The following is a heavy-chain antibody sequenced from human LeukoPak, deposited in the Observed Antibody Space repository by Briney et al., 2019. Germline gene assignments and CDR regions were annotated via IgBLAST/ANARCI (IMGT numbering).Heavy chain of an antibody. CDR1: GFTFSSYG. CDR3: AKGYSGYDWSLVDY. CDR2: ISYDGSNK. D-gene: IGHD5-12*01. V-gene: IGHV3-30*18. Sequence: GGSLRLSCAASGFTFSSYGMHWVRQAPGKGLEWVAVISYDGSNKYYADSVKGRFTISRDNSKNTLYPQMNSLRAEDTAVYYCAKGYSGYDWSLVDYWGQGTLVTVSS. J-gene: IGHJ4*02.